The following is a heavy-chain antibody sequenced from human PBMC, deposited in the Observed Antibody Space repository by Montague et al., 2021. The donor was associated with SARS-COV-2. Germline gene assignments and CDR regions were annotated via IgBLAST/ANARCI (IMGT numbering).Heavy chain of an antibody. D-gene: IGHD1-1*01. J-gene: IGHJ6*02. CDR3: TSGREGNYNDMDV. V-gene: IGHV6-1*01. CDR2: TYYRSKWYN. Sequence: CAISGDSVSINSATWNWVRQSPSRGLEWLGRTYYRSKWYNDYAVXXRCRVTINPDTSKNQFSLQLNSVTPEDTAIYYCTSGREGNYNDMDVWGQGTTVTVSS. CDR1: GDSVSINSAT.